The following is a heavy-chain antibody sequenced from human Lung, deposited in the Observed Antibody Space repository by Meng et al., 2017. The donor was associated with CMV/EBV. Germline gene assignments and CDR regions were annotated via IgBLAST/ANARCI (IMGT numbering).Heavy chain of an antibody. J-gene: IGHJ5*02. CDR2: INPGTGGT. CDR3: ARAPYESNFDP. CDR1: GYTFIAYY. V-gene: IGHV1-2*02. Sequence: CKASGYTFIAYYIRWVRQAPGQGLEWLGWINPGTGGTDCAQKFQGRVTMTRDTSISTVYLELTTLTSDDTAVYFCARAPYESNFDPWGQGTLVTVSS. D-gene: IGHD3-22*01.